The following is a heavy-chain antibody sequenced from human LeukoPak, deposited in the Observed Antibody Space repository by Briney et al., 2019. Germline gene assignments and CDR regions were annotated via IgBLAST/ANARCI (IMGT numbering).Heavy chain of an antibody. D-gene: IGHD6-13*01. CDR3: AKEYSSSWYGAGGNWFDP. CDR1: GGTFSSYA. J-gene: IGHJ5*02. V-gene: IGHV1-69*13. Sequence: GASVKVSCKASGGTFSSYAISWVRQAPGQGLEWMGGIIPIFGTANYAQKFQGRVTITADESTSTAYMELSSLRSEDTAVYYCAKEYSSSWYGAGGNWFDPWGQGTLVTVSS. CDR2: IIPIFGTA.